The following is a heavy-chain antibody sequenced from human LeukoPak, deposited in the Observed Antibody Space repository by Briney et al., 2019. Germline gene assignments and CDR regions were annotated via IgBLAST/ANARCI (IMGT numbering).Heavy chain of an antibody. D-gene: IGHD3-16*01. V-gene: IGHV4-4*07. CDR3: ARGGDWFDP. CDR2: IYYSGST. Sequence: SETLSLTCTVSGGSISSDYWNWIRQPAGKGVERIGRIYYSGSTSYHPSLKSRVTMSIDTSKNQFSLKLSSVTAADTAVYYCARGGDWFDPWGQGTLVTVSS. J-gene: IGHJ5*02. CDR1: GGSISSDY.